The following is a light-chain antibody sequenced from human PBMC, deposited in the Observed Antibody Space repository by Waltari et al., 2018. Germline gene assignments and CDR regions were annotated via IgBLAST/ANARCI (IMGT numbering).Light chain of an antibody. CDR2: DVS. V-gene: IGLV2-14*01. CDR3: CSFTSRSTWV. CDR1: SSDGGGYNY. J-gene: IGLJ3*02. Sequence: QSALTQPASVSGSPGQSITISCTGTSSDGGGYNYVSWYQQHPGKVPKLLIFDVSNRPSGVSNRFSGSKSGNTASLTTSGLQAEDESDYYCCSFTSRSTWVFGGGTKLTVL.